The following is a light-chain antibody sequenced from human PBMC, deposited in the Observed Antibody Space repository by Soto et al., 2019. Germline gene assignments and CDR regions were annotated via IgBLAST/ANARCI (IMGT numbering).Light chain of an antibody. CDR1: QGIGDT. Sequence: EVVMRQSPATVSVSPGEGATLSCRASQGIGDTLAWYQHKPGQTPRLLIYDTSTRATGVPTRYSGSRSGAEFSLTINSLQSEDFAVYYCQPYYNWPLTFGGGTKVEIK. CDR2: DTS. V-gene: IGKV3-15*01. CDR3: QPYYNWPLT. J-gene: IGKJ4*01.